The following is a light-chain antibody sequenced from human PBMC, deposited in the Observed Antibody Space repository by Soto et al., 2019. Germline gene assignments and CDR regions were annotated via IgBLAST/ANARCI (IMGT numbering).Light chain of an antibody. V-gene: IGKV1-39*01. J-gene: IGKJ4*01. CDR2: AAS. CDR3: QQSYGTPLN. CDR1: QSISTY. Sequence: DMEMTQSPSSLSVSVGARVTLACRASQSISTYLNWYQHKPGKVPKLLIYAASSLQSGVPTRFSGSGSGTHFTLTINSLQPEDFATYYCQQSYGTPLNFGGGTKIEIK.